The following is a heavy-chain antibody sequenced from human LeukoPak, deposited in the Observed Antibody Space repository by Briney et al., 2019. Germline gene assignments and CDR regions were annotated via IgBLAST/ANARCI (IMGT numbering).Heavy chain of an antibody. J-gene: IGHJ4*02. CDR2: IRYDGSSK. CDR3: AKDRPTVVTRRHYFDY. Sequence: GGSLRLSCTASAAIFSSNAMHWVRQAPGKGLEWVAFIRYDGSSKYYADSVKGRFTISRDNSKNTLYLQMNSLRAEDTAVYYCAKDRPTVVTRRHYFDYWGQGILVTVSS. V-gene: IGHV3-30*02. D-gene: IGHD4-23*01. CDR1: AAIFSSNA.